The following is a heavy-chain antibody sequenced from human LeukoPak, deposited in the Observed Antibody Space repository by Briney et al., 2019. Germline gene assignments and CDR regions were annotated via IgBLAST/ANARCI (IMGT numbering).Heavy chain of an antibody. V-gene: IGHV4-34*01. Sequence: SETLSLTCAVYGGSFSGYYWGWIRQPPGKGLEWIGGIYHSGSTYYNPSLKSRVTISVDTSKNQFSLKLSSVTAADTAVYYCARASTTVVTFFDYWGQGTLVTVSS. CDR1: GGSFSGYY. CDR2: IYHSGST. J-gene: IGHJ4*02. CDR3: ARASTTVVTFFDY. D-gene: IGHD4-23*01.